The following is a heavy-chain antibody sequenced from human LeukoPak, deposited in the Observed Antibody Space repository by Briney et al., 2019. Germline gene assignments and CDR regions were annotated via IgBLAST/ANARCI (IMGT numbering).Heavy chain of an antibody. J-gene: IGHJ4*02. CDR3: ARVGGYCSSISNCYGDY. V-gene: IGHV3-21*01. D-gene: IGHD2-2*03. Sequence: NPGGSLRLSCAASGFTFSIYSMNWVRQAPGKGLEWVSCISSGSTNIYYADSVRGRFTISRDNAKNSLYLQMNSLRAEDTAVYYCARVGGYCSSISNCYGDYWGQGTLVTVSS. CDR1: GFTFSIYS. CDR2: ISSGSTNI.